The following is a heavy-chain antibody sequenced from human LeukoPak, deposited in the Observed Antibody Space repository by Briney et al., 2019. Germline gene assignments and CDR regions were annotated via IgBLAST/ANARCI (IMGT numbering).Heavy chain of an antibody. CDR1: GFTFNNYW. CDR2: LSYDGSNK. D-gene: IGHD1-1*01. V-gene: IGHV3-30-3*01. J-gene: IGHJ4*02. CDR3: ARDTTGYYVNYFDY. Sequence: GGSLRLSCEVSGFTFNNYWMSWVRQAPGKGLEWVAVLSYDGSNKYYADSVKGRFTISRDNSKNTLYLQMNSLRAEDTAVYYCARDTTGYYVNYFDYWGQGTLVTVSS.